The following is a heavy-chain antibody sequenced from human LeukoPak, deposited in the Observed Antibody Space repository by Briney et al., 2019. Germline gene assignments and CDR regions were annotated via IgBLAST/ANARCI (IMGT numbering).Heavy chain of an antibody. Sequence: GESLKISCKGSGYSFTSYWIGWVRQMPGKGLEWMGIIYPGDSDTRYSPSFQGQVTISADKSISTAYLQWSSLKASDAAMYYCARRGSSPRHAFDIWGQGTMVTVSS. V-gene: IGHV5-51*01. J-gene: IGHJ3*02. CDR3: ARRGSSPRHAFDI. CDR2: IYPGDSDT. CDR1: GYSFTSYW.